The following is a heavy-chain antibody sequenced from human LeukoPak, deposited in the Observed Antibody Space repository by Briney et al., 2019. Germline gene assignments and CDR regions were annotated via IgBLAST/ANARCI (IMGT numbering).Heavy chain of an antibody. J-gene: IGHJ4*02. Sequence: GRSLRLSCAASGFSFDDYAMHWVRQAPGKGLEWVSGIGWNGGSTYYADSVKGRFTISRDNSKNTLYLQMNSLRAEDTAVYYCAKAITYGDYEGGYFDYWGQGTLVTVSS. V-gene: IGHV3-23*01. CDR1: GFSFDDYA. CDR2: IGWNGGST. CDR3: AKAITYGDYEGGYFDY. D-gene: IGHD4-17*01.